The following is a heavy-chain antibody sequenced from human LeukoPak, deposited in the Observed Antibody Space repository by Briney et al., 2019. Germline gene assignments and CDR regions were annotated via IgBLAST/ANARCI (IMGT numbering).Heavy chain of an antibody. CDR3: ARGPDSHFDY. CDR2: IYYSGST. J-gene: IGHJ4*02. CDR1: GGSISSYY. Sequence: PSETLSLTCTVSGGSISSYYWSWIRQPPGKGLEWIGYIYYSGSTNYNPSLKSRVTISVDTSKNQFSLKLTSVTAADTAIYYCARGPDSHFDYWGQGILVAVSS. D-gene: IGHD3-22*01. V-gene: IGHV4-59*01.